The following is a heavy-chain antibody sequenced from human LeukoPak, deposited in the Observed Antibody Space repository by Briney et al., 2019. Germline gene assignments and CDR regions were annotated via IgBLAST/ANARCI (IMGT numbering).Heavy chain of an antibody. CDR1: GFSFSSYS. D-gene: IGHD5-24*01. CDR2: ISSLGSTI. Sequence: PGGSLRLSCAASGFSFSSYSMNWVRQAPGKGLEWVSYISSLGSTIYYADSVKGRFTISRDNAKNSLYLQMNSLRAEGTAVYYCARGEQEMATMSIDYWGQGTLVTVSS. V-gene: IGHV3-48*01. J-gene: IGHJ4*02. CDR3: ARGEQEMATMSIDY.